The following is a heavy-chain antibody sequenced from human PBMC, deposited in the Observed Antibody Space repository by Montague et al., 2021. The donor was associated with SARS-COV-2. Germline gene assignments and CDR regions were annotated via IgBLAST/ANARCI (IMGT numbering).Heavy chain of an antibody. D-gene: IGHD3-3*01. J-gene: IGHJ3*01. Sequence: SETLSLTCSVSGVSITNYYWSWIRQLPGKELEWIGSVSNTGSTNKNPSLMSRVTMSRDTSSGQVSMRLRSVTAADTAFYFCARIERGFWRDVVFFDVWGHGTLVTVSS. CDR3: ARIERGFWRDVVFFDV. CDR2: VSNTGST. V-gene: IGHV4-59*12. CDR1: GVSITNYY.